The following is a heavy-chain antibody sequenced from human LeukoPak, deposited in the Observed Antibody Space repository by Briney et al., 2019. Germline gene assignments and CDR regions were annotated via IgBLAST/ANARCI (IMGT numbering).Heavy chain of an antibody. V-gene: IGHV5-51*01. J-gene: IGHJ4*02. Sequence: GESLKISCKGSGYSFTSYWIGWVRPMPGKGLEWMGIIYPGDSDTRYSPSFQGQVTISADKSISTAYLQWSSLKASDTAMYYCARPGGIAAPDGYFDYWGQGTLVTVSS. CDR2: IYPGDSDT. CDR3: ARPGGIAAPDGYFDY. D-gene: IGHD6-13*01. CDR1: GYSFTSYW.